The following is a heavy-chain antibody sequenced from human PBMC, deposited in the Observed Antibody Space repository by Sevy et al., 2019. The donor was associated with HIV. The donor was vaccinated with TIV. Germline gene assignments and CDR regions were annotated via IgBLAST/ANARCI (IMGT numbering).Heavy chain of an antibody. J-gene: IGHJ6*03. Sequence: GSLRLSCEASGFTFGDYYMSWIRQAPGKGLEWISYIDRSGSDLYYADSVKGRFTISRDNGKKSLYMQMRSLRTDVTAVYYCARDLGGGTNQCFYYYMDVWGKGTTVTVSS. CDR1: GFTFGDYY. D-gene: IGHD3-16*01. CDR3: ARDLGGGTNQCFYYYMDV. CDR2: IDRSGSDL. V-gene: IGHV3-11*04.